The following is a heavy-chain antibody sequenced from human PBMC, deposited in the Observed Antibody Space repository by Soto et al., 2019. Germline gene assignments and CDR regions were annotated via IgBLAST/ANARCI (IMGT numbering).Heavy chain of an antibody. J-gene: IGHJ5*02. V-gene: IGHV3-7*03. CDR3: ASARLGMLSRVRRVDWFDH. CDR1: GFSFTGYW. CDR2: IKQDGSEK. Sequence: GSLRLSCAASGFSFTGYWMSWVRQAPGKGLEWVANIKQDGSEKYYVDSVRGRFTISRDNAKNSVYLQMNSLRAEDKAVHYCASARLGMLSRVRRVDWFDHWGQGTLVTVSS. D-gene: IGHD3-16*01.